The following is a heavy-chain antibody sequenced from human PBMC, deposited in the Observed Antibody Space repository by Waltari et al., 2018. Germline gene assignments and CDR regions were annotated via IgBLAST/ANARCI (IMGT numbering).Heavy chain of an antibody. CDR1: GFPFPNYA. Sequence: EVQLLESGGGLVQPVGSLRLSCEASGFPFPNYAMNWVRQAPGKGTEWVSAISGSGESTYYADSVKGRFSISRDNPKNTLYLQMSSLRAEDTAVYYCAKGTNMVITHSYFDCWGQGILVTVSS. CDR2: ISGSGEST. V-gene: IGHV3-23*01. J-gene: IGHJ4*02. D-gene: IGHD2-21*01. CDR3: AKGTNMVITHSYFDC.